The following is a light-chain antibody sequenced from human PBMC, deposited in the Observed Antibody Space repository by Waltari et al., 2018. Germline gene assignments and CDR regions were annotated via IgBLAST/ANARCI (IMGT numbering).Light chain of an antibody. V-gene: IGLV2-14*01. CDR3: NPFTSSSTWV. J-gene: IGLJ3*02. Sequence: QSALTQPAAVSGAPGQAVTIPCTGTSNDVGGYNYVSGYQQHPGTAPKLMIFDVNDRPSVVSNRSSGSTSGHTAFLTIAGLQAEDEAEYYCNPFTSSSTWVVGGGTKLTVL. CDR1: SNDVGGYNY. CDR2: DVN.